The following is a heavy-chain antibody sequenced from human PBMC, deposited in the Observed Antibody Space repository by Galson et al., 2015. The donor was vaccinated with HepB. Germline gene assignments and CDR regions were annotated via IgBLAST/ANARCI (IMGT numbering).Heavy chain of an antibody. CDR2: INPSGGST. J-gene: IGHJ5*02. CDR3: ASYYYDSSGYGWFDP. V-gene: IGHV1-46*01. Sequence: SVKVSCKASGYTFTSYYMHWVRQAPGQGLEWMGIINPSGGSTSYAQKFQGRVTMTRDTSTSTVYMELSSLRSEDTAVYYCASYYYDSSGYGWFDPWGQGTLVTVSS. CDR1: GYTFTSYY. D-gene: IGHD3-22*01.